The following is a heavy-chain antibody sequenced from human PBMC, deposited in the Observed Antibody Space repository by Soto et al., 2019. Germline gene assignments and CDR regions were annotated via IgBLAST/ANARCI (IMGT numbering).Heavy chain of an antibody. CDR3: AIDLSGNCGY. CDR1: GYTFTSYG. CDR2: ISPYNGNT. V-gene: IGHV1-18*03. D-gene: IGHD2-15*01. Sequence: QVQLVQSGPEVKKPGASVKVSCKASGYTFTSYGISWVLQAPGKVLEWMGWISPYNGNTNYAQKLQGRVTMTTDTSKSTAYMELWSVRSDDMAVYYCAIDLSGNCGYWGQGTLVTVSS. J-gene: IGHJ4*02.